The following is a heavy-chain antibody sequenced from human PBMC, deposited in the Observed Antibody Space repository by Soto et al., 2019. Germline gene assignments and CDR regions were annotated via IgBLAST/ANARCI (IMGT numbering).Heavy chain of an antibody. D-gene: IGHD1-20*01. CDR1: GFSLSTSGVG. Sequence: QITLKESGPALVKPTQTLTLTCTFSGFSLSTSGVGVGWIRQPPGKPREWLALIYWNDDKKYSPSLKSRLGITKDTFRNQVVLTMTNVDPLDTATYYCARRRGYNWNNPAFDYWGQGALVTVSS. CDR3: ARRRGYNWNNPAFDY. CDR2: IYWNDDK. J-gene: IGHJ4*02. V-gene: IGHV2-5*01.